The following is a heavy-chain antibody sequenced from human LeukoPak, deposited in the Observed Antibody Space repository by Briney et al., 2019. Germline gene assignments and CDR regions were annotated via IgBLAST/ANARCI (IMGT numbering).Heavy chain of an antibody. V-gene: IGHV3-53*01. CDR3: AKERRSEGYFDY. CDR2: IYSGGST. CDR1: GFTVSSNY. J-gene: IGHJ4*02. Sequence: GGSLRLSCAASGFTVSSNYMSWVRQAPGKGLEWVSVIYSGGSTYYADSVKGRFTISRDNSKNTLYLQMNSLRAEDTAVYYCAKERRSEGYFDYWGQGTLVTVSS.